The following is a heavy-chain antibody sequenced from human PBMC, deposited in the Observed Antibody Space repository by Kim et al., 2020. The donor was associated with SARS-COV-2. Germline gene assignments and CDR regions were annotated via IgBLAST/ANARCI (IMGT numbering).Heavy chain of an antibody. D-gene: IGHD3-10*01. CDR1: GFTVSSNY. Sequence: GGSLRLSCAASGFTVSSNYMTWVRQAPGKGLEWVSIIYSGGSTYYADSVKGRFTISRDNSKNTLYLQMNSLRAEDTAVYYCARGYAYGSGSYLDGTFDYWGQGTLVTVSS. CDR2: IYSGGST. J-gene: IGHJ4*02. V-gene: IGHV3-53*01. CDR3: ARGYAYGSGSYLDGTFDY.